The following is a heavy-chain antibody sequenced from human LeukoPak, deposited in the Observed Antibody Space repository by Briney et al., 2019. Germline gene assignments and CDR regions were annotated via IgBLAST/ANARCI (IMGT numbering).Heavy chain of an antibody. D-gene: IGHD5-18*01. J-gene: IGHJ4*02. Sequence: GGSLRLSCAASGFTFGAYWMNWVRQAPGKGLEWVANIKQDGTEKYYVDSVKGRFTISRDNDKKSLYLQMNSLRAEDTAVYYCARGVNTLFDYWGQGTLVTVSS. CDR3: ARGVNTLFDY. CDR2: IKQDGTEK. V-gene: IGHV3-7*03. CDR1: GFTFGAYW.